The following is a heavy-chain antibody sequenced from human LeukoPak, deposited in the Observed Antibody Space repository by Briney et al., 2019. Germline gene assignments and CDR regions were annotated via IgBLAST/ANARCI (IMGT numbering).Heavy chain of an antibody. CDR3: ARQREAAAGSSDY. V-gene: IGHV3-30-3*01. D-gene: IGHD6-13*01. Sequence: GRSLRLSCAASGFTYSSYAMHWARQAPGKGLEWVAVISYDGSNKYYADSVKGRFTISRDNSKNTLYLQMNSLRAEDTAVYYCARQREAAAGSSDYWGQGTLVTVSS. J-gene: IGHJ4*02. CDR2: ISYDGSNK. CDR1: GFTYSSYA.